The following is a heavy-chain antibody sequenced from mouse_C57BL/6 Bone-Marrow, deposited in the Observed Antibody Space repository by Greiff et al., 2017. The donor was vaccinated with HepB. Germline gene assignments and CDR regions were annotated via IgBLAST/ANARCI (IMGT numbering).Heavy chain of an antibody. CDR1: GFSLTSYG. CDR2: IWSGGST. V-gene: IGHV2-2*01. Sequence: VKLVESGPGLVQPSQSLSITCTVSGFSLTSYGVHWVRQSPGKGLEWLGVIWSGGSTDYNAAFISRLSISKDNSKSQVFFKMNSLQADDTAIYYCARWGYGSTDWYFDVWGTGTTVTVSS. D-gene: IGHD1-1*01. CDR3: ARWGYGSTDWYFDV. J-gene: IGHJ1*03.